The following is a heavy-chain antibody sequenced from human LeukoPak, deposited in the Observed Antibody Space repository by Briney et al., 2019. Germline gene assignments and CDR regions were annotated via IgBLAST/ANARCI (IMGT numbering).Heavy chain of an antibody. Sequence: LVASVKVSCKTSGYTFSGYYMHWVRQAPGQGLEWMGWINPNSGGTYYPPKFQGRVTMTRNTSLSTAYMELNSLRSDDTAVYYCARAPAPMYSFDYWGQGTLVIVSS. CDR3: ARAPAPMYSFDY. CDR1: GYTFSGYY. J-gene: IGHJ4*02. CDR2: INPNSGGT. D-gene: IGHD2-2*01. V-gene: IGHV1-2*02.